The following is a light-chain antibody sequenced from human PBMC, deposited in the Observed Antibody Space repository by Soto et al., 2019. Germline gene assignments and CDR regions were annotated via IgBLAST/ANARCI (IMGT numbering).Light chain of an antibody. CDR3: CSYAGSRV. Sequence: QPMLTQPASVSGSPGQSITISCTGTSSDVGSDNLVSWYQQHPGKAPKLMIYEDSKRPSGVSNRFSGSKSGNTASLTISGLQAEDEADYYCCSYAGSRVFGGGTKLTVL. CDR2: EDS. V-gene: IGLV2-23*01. CDR1: SSDVGSDNL. J-gene: IGLJ3*02.